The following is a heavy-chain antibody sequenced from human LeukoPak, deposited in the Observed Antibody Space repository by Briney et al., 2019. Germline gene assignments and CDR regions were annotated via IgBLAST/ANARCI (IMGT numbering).Heavy chain of an antibody. CDR2: IYHSGST. CDR1: GGSISSSNW. V-gene: IGHV4-4*02. J-gene: IGHJ6*03. CDR3: ARKAAAGTQRRFGGYYYYMDV. D-gene: IGHD6-13*01. Sequence: SETLSLTCAVSGGSISSSNWWSWVRQPPGKGLEWIGEIYHSGSTNYNPSLKSRVTISVDKSKNQFSLKLSSVTAADTAVYYCARKAAAGTQRRFGGYYYYMDVWGKGTTVTVSS.